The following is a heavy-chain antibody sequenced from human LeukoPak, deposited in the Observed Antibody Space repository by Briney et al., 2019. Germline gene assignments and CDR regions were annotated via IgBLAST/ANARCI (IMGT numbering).Heavy chain of an antibody. J-gene: IGHJ4*02. V-gene: IGHV4-39*01. CDR1: GGSISSSSYY. CDR3: ARSMVRGVNPGD. CDR2: IYYSGST. D-gene: IGHD3-10*01. Sequence: PSETLSLTCTVSGGSISSSSYYWGWIRQPPGKGLEWIGSIYYSGSTYYNPSLKSRVTISVDTSKNQFSLKLSSVTATDTAVYYCARSMVRGVNPGDWGQGALVTVSS.